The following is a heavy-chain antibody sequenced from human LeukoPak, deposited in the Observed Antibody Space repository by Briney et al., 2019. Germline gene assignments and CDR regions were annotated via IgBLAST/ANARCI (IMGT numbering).Heavy chain of an antibody. V-gene: IGHV2-5*02. J-gene: IGHJ4*02. CDR3: ARYLAVTGTGSFDN. CDR1: GFSLTTSGVG. CDR2: IYWDDEK. Sequence: SGPTLVKPTETLTLTCTFSGFSLTTSGVGVGWIRQPPGKALEWLTLIYWDDEKRFSPSLKSRLTITKDTSKNQVVLTMTNMDPVDTATFYCARYLAVTGTGSFDNWGQGTLVTVFS. D-gene: IGHD6-19*01.